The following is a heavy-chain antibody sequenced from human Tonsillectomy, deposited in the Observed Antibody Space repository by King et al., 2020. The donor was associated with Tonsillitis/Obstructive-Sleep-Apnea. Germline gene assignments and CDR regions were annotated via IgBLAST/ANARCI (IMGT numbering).Heavy chain of an antibody. V-gene: IGHV3-33*01. D-gene: IGHD4-17*01. Sequence: VQLVESGGGVVQPGRSLRLSCAAYGFTFSSYGMHWVRQAPGKGLEWVAVIWYDGSNKYYADSVKGRFTISRDNSKNTLYLQMNSLRAEDTAVYYCARDPSFDHYYGDVAEKFDYWGQGTLVTVSS. CDR2: IWYDGSNK. CDR3: ARDPSFDHYYGDVAEKFDY. CDR1: GFTFSSYG. J-gene: IGHJ4*02.